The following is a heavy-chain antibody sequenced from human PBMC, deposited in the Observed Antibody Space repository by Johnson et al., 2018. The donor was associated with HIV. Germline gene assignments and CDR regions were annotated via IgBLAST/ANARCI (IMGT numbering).Heavy chain of an antibody. D-gene: IGHD2/OR15-2a*01. CDR3: AKAFSTFHDAFDI. Sequence: VQLVESGGGVVRPGGSLRLSCAASGFTFDDYGMSWVRQAPGKGLEWVSYISSSGSTIYYADPVKGRFTISRDNAKNTLYMQMNSLRAEDTAVNFCAKAFSTFHDAFDIWGQGTMVTVSS. CDR1: GFTFDDYG. V-gene: IGHV3-48*01. J-gene: IGHJ3*02. CDR2: ISSSGSTI.